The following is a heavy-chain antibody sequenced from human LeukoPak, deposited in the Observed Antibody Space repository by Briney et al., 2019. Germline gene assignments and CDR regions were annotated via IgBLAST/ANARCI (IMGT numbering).Heavy chain of an antibody. CDR3: ARHSYYYDSSGFYYFDY. D-gene: IGHD3-22*01. Sequence: SETLSLTCTVSGGSISSYFWIWIRQPPGKGLEWIGYIYYSGSTNYNPSLKSRVSISVDTSKNQFSLKLSSVTAADTAFYYCARHSYYYDSSGFYYFDYWGQGTLVTVSS. V-gene: IGHV4-59*08. J-gene: IGHJ4*02. CDR1: GGSISSYF. CDR2: IYYSGST.